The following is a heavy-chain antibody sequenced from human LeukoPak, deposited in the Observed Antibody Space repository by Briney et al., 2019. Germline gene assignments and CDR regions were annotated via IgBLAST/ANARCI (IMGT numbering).Heavy chain of an antibody. D-gene: IGHD2-2*01. V-gene: IGHV4-39*07. CDR1: GGSITSNSYY. CDR3: ARERREQLLPPYTRSVTYFDY. CDR2: ITHSGST. J-gene: IGHJ4*02. Sequence: KTSETLSLTCTVSGGSITSNSYYWGWIRQPPGKGLEWIGSITHSGSTYYNPSLKRRVTISIDTSKNQFSLKLSSVTAADTAVYYCARERREQLLPPYTRSVTYFDYWGQGTLVTVSS.